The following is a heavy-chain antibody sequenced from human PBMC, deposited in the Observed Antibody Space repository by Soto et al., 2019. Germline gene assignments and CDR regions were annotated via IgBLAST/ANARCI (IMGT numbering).Heavy chain of an antibody. D-gene: IGHD6-13*01. CDR2: IKSKTDGGTT. Sequence: EVQLVESGGGLVKPGGSLRLSCAASGFTFSNAWMSWVRQAPGKGLEWVGRIKSKTDGGTTDYAAPVKGRFTISRDDSKNTLYLQMNSLKTEDTAVYYCTTDRLQQQLVTLHYLDYFDYWGQGTLVTVSS. CDR3: TTDRLQQQLVTLHYLDYFDY. V-gene: IGHV3-15*01. J-gene: IGHJ4*02. CDR1: GFTFSNAW.